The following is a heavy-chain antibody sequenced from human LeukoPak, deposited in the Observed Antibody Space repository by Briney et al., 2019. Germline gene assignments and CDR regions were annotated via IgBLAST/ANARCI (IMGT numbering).Heavy chain of an antibody. Sequence: SGPPLVKPTQTLTLTCTFSGFSLTRSGVGVGWVRQPPGKALEWLALIYGDGDERYSPSLKSRVTITKDSSKSQVVLKMTNVDPVDTGTYYCAYRGSCHYADVWGKGTTVTVSS. CDR1: GFSLTRSGVG. CDR3: AYRGSCHYADV. CDR2: IYGDGDE. J-gene: IGHJ6*04. V-gene: IGHV2-5*02. D-gene: IGHD4-17*01.